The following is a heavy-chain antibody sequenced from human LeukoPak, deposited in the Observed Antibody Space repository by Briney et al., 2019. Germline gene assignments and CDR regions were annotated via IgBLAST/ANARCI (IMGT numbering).Heavy chain of an antibody. CDR2: IYHSGST. Sequence: SETLSLTCAVSGYSISSGYYWGWIRQPPGKGLEWIGSIYHSGSTYYNSSLKSRVTISVDTSKNQFSLKLSSVTAADTAVYYCARRGRGYSYGYRIFDYWGQGTLVTVSS. CDR1: GYSISSGYY. CDR3: ARRGRGYSYGYRIFDY. J-gene: IGHJ4*02. D-gene: IGHD5-18*01. V-gene: IGHV4-38-2*01.